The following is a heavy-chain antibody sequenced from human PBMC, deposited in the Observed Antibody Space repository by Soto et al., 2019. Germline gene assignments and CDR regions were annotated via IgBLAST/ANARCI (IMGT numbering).Heavy chain of an antibody. J-gene: IGHJ6*02. CDR3: ARDRITMVRGVIRSTNYYYYYGMDV. CDR2: IWYDGSNK. D-gene: IGHD3-10*01. CDR1: GFTFSSYG. Sequence: GGSLRLSCAASGFTFSSYGMHWVRQAPGKGLEWVAVIWYDGSNKYYADSVKGRFTISRDNSKNTLYLQMNSLRAEDTAVYYCARDRITMVRGVIRSTNYYYYYGMDVWGQGTTVTVSS. V-gene: IGHV3-33*01.